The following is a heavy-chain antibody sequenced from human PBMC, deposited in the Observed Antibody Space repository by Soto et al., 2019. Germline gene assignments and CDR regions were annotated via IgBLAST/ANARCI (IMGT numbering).Heavy chain of an antibody. J-gene: IGHJ6*02. Sequence: SVKVSCKSSGGTFSSHSINWVRQAPGQGLEWMGGIIPIFGPANFARKFQGRVTITADESTTTAYMELSSLTSEDTAVYYCATGSFTSTGGRIGYHYNAMDVWGQGTTVTVSS. CDR3: ATGSFTSTGGRIGYHYNAMDV. CDR1: GGTFSSHS. CDR2: IIPIFGPA. D-gene: IGHD1-1*01. V-gene: IGHV1-69*13.